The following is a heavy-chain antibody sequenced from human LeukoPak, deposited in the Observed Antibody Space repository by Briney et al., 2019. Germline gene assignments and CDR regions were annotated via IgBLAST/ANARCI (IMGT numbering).Heavy chain of an antibody. V-gene: IGHV3-7*04. CDR3: AGGYYAGY. Sequence: GGPLRLSCVGSGFTFSNYWINWVRQAPGKGLEWVGNINEDGSRKSYADSVKGRFTISRDNSKNSLYLQMDSLRAEDTALYYCAGGYYAGYWGQGTQVTVSP. D-gene: IGHD2-2*01. CDR1: GFTFSNYW. CDR2: INEDGSRK. J-gene: IGHJ4*02.